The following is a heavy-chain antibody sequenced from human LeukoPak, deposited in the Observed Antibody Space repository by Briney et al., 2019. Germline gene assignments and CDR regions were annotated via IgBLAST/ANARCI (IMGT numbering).Heavy chain of an antibody. J-gene: IGHJ4*02. D-gene: IGHD1-1*01. CDR1: GFTFSDFW. CDR2: TNEAGGDK. Sequence: PGGSLRLSCAASGFTFSDFWMSWARQAPGKGLECVASTNEAGGDKLYVDSVKGRFTISRDNSKNSLSLQMNSLTAEDTAIYYCAIATTGRGAFGSWGQGTLVSVSS. CDR3: AIATTGRGAFGS. V-gene: IGHV3-7*01.